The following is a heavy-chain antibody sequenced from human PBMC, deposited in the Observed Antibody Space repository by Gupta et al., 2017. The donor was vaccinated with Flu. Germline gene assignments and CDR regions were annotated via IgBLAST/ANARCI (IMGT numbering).Heavy chain of an antibody. D-gene: IGHD2-21*02. J-gene: IGHJ3*02. V-gene: IGHV1-69*01. CDR1: GTFSSYA. CDR2: IIPIFGTA. Sequence: GTFSSYAISWVRQAPGQGLEWMGGIIPIFGTANYAQKFQGRVTITADESTSTAYMELSSLRSEDTAVYYCARDLECGGDYHPTAYDDAFDIWGQGTMVTVSS. CDR3: ARDLECGGDYHPTAYDDAFDI.